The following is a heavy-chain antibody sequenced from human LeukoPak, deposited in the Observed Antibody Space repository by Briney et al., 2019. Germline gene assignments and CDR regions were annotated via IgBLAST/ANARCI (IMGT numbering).Heavy chain of an antibody. CDR1: GFTFSSYA. CDR3: AKFQANYYDSSGYGCFDY. V-gene: IGHV3-30-3*02. D-gene: IGHD3-22*01. Sequence: PGRSLRLSCAASGFTFSSYAMHWVRQAPGKGLEWVAVISYDGSNKYYADSVKGRLTVSRDNSRNMLYLEMNSLRAEDTAVYYCAKFQANYYDSSGYGCFDYWGQGVLVTVSS. J-gene: IGHJ4*02. CDR2: ISYDGSNK.